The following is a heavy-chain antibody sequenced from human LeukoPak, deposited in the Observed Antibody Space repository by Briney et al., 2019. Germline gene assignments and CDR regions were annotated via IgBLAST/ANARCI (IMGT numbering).Heavy chain of an antibody. Sequence: SETLSLTCTVSGGSISSYYWSWIRQPPGKGLEWIGSIYHSGSTNYNPSLRSRVTISVDTSKNQFSLKLRSVTAADTAVYYCARENGYKYDYWGQGTLVTVSS. CDR2: IYHSGST. CDR3: ARENGYKYDY. D-gene: IGHD5-24*01. CDR1: GGSISSYY. J-gene: IGHJ4*02. V-gene: IGHV4-59*01.